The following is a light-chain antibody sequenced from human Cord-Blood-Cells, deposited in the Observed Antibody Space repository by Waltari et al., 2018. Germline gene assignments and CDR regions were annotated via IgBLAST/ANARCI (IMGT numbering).Light chain of an antibody. CDR3: SSYTSSSTLV. CDR1: SSAVGGYNY. CDR2: EVS. Sequence: QYALTQPASVSGSPGQSITISCTGTSSAVGGYNYVSWYQQHPGKAPKRMIYEVSNRPSGVSNRFSGSKSGNTASLTISGLQAEDEADYYCSSYTSSSTLVFGTGTKVTVL. V-gene: IGLV2-14*01. J-gene: IGLJ1*01.